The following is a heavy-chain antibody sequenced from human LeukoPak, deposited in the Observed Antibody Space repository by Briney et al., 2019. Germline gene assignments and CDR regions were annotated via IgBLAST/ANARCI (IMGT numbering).Heavy chain of an antibody. D-gene: IGHD3-3*01. V-gene: IGHV1-69*05. CDR1: GGTFSSYA. J-gene: IGHJ6*03. CDR3: ARAMAVFGVVINPSYYYYMDV. Sequence: SVKVSCKASGGTFSSYAISWVRQAPGQGLEWMGGIIPIFGTANYAQKFQGRVTITTDESTSTAYMELSSLRSEDTAVYYCARAMAVFGVVINPSYYYYMDVWGKGTTVTVSS. CDR2: IIPIFGTA.